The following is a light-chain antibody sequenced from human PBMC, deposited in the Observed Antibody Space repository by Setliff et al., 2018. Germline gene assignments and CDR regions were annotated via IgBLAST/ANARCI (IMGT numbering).Light chain of an antibody. Sequence: QTALAQPASVSGSPGQSITISCTGTSSDVGGYNYVSWYQQHPGKAPKLMIYDVTQRPSGVSNRFSGSKSGNTASLTISGLQAEDEADDHCSSYTTNDTEVFGNGTKVTVL. CDR2: DVT. CDR3: SSYTTNDTEV. CDR1: SSDVGGYNY. V-gene: IGLV2-14*01. J-gene: IGLJ1*01.